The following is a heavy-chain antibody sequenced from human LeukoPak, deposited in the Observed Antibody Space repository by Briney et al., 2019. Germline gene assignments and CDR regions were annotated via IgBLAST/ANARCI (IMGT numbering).Heavy chain of an antibody. CDR1: GFTFSSYS. J-gene: IGHJ4*02. CDR3: ARAQKGLLWFGELLK. Sequence: GGSLRLSCAASGFTFSSYSMNWVRQAPGKGLEWVSYISSSSSTIYYADSVKGRFTISRDNAKNSLYLQMNSLRAEDMAVYYCARAQKGLLWFGELLKWGQGTLVTVSS. CDR2: ISSSSSTI. V-gene: IGHV3-48*01. D-gene: IGHD3-10*01.